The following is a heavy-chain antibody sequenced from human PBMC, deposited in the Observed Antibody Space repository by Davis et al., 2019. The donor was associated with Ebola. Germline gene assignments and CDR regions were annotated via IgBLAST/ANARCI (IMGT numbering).Heavy chain of an antibody. CDR3: ARGGGSSWFAY. CDR2: IRYDGSNK. CDR1: GFTFSSYG. D-gene: IGHD6-13*01. J-gene: IGHJ5*01. V-gene: IGHV3-30*02. Sequence: PGGSLRLSCAASGFTFSSYGMHWVRQAPGKGLEWVAFIRYDGSNKNYADSVKGRFTISRDNSKNTLYLQMNSLRADDTALYYCARGGGSSWFAYWGQGTLVTVSS.